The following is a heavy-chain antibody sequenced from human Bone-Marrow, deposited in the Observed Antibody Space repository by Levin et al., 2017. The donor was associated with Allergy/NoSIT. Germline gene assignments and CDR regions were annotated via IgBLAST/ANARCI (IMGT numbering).Heavy chain of an antibody. CDR2: IGTAADS. J-gene: IGHJ4*02. D-gene: IGHD2-2*01. CDR1: GFTFSSYD. V-gene: IGHV3-13*04. CDR3: ARVALPRYCTSISCSDSGYYFDY. Sequence: GGSLRLSCAASGFTFSSYDMHWVRQATGRGLEWVSAIGTAADSYYSGSVKGRFTVSRDNAKNSFYLQMNSLRAGDTAVYYCARVALPRYCTSISCSDSGYYFDYWGQGTLVTVSS.